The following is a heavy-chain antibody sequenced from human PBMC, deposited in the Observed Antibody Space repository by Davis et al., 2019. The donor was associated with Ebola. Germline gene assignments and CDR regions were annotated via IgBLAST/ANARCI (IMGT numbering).Heavy chain of an antibody. CDR2: IYHSGST. CDR3: ARDEVPSETIV. CDR1: GDSISRSGHY. J-gene: IGHJ4*02. D-gene: IGHD3-16*02. V-gene: IGHV4-38-2*02. Sequence: SETLSLTCRVSGDSISRSGHYWGWIRQPPGKGLEWIGSIYHSGSTYYNPSLKSRVTISVDTSKNQFSLKLSSVTAADTAVYYCARDEVPSETIVWGQGTLVTVSS.